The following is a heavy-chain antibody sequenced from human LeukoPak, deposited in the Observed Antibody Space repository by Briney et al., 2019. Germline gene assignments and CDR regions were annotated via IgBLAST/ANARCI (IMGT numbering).Heavy chain of an antibody. CDR1: GFTFSSYW. CDR3: ARVREYQLLNYFDY. Sequence: GGSLRLSCAASGFTFSSYWMSWVRQAPGKGLEWVANIKQDGSEKYYVDSVKGRFTISRDNAKNSLYLQMNSLTAEDTAVYYCARVREYQLLNYFDYWGQGTLVTVSS. V-gene: IGHV3-7*01. CDR2: IKQDGSEK. D-gene: IGHD2-2*01. J-gene: IGHJ4*02.